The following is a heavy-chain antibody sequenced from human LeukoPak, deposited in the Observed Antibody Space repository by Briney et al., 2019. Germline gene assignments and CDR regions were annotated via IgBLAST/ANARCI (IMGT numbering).Heavy chain of an antibody. CDR1: GFTFSSYS. CDR3: TRRRGGGEFDY. CDR2: ISSGSTDI. Sequence: GGSLRLSCAASGFTFSSYSMNWVRQAPGKGLEWLSSISSGSTDIYYADSVKGRFTISRDNAKNSLYLQMNSLKTEDTAVYYCTRRRGGGEFDYWGQGTLVTVSS. D-gene: IGHD3-10*01. J-gene: IGHJ4*02. V-gene: IGHV3-21*04.